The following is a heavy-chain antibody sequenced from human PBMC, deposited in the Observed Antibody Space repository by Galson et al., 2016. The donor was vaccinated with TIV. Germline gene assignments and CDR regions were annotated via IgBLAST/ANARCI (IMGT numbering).Heavy chain of an antibody. CDR2: INPSNDVT. V-gene: IGHV1-2*06. J-gene: IGHJ3*02. CDR3: ARDFHSSGPSEETDAFDI. Sequence: SVKVSCKASGYTFTGYYIHWVRQAPGQGLEWMGRINPSNDVTDYAQNFQGRVTMTRDTSIMTVYMELSSLRFEDTAVYYCARDFHSSGPSEETDAFDIWGQGAMVTVSS. D-gene: IGHD3-22*01. CDR1: GYTFTGYY.